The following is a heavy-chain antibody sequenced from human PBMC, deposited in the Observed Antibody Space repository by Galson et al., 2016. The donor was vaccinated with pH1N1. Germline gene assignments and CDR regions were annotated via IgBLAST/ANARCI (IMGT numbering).Heavy chain of an antibody. CDR3: ARTKRRGGWAFDI. J-gene: IGHJ3*02. V-gene: IGHV2-70*04. Sequence: WDDDKFYSTSLQTRLTISKDTSKNQVVLTMTNMDPVDTATYYCARTKRRGGWAFDIWGQGTIITVSS. CDR2: WDDDK. D-gene: IGHD6-19*01.